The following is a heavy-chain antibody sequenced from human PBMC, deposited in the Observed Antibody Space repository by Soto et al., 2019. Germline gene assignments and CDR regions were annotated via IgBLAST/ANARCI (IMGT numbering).Heavy chain of an antibody. J-gene: IGHJ4*02. V-gene: IGHV4-61*08. D-gene: IGHD3-10*01. CDR1: GGSISSGGYY. Sequence: SETLSLTCTVSGGSISSGGYYWSWLRQHPGKGLEWIGYIYYSGSTNYNPSLKSRVTISVDTSKNQFSLKLSSVTAADTAVYYCARAGPGYYGSGDDMYYFDHWGQGTLVTVSS. CDR2: IYYSGST. CDR3: ARAGPGYYGSGDDMYYFDH.